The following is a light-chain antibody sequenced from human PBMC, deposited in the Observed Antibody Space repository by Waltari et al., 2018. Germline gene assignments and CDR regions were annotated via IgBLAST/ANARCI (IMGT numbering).Light chain of an antibody. J-gene: IGLJ1*01. V-gene: IGLV2-8*01. CDR1: SLDVRGYND. Sequence: QSALPHPPSASGSPGQSVTISCTGTSLDVRGYNDVSWYQQHPGKAPQLMIYEVNKRPSGVPDRFSGSKSGNTASLTVSGLQPEDDADYYCTSYAGNSNTYVFGTGTKVTVL. CDR2: EVN. CDR3: TSYAGNSNTYV.